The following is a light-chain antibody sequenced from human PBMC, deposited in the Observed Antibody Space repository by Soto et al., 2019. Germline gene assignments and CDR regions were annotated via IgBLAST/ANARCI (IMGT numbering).Light chain of an antibody. CDR3: QQLNTYPLT. J-gene: IGKJ2*01. V-gene: IGKV1-9*01. CDR2: AAS. CDR1: QGISSF. Sequence: DIQLTQSPSFLSASVRDRVTITCRASQGISSFLAWYQQKPGNAPRLLIYAASTLQSGVPSRFSGSGSGTEFTLTISSLQPGDFATYYCQQLNTYPLTFGQGTKLEIK.